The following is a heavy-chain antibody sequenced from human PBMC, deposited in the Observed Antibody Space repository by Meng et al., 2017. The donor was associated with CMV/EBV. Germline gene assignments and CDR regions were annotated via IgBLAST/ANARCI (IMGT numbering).Heavy chain of an antibody. CDR1: GFTFSSYA. CDR2: ISGSGGST. Sequence: GESLKISCAASGFTFSSYAMSWVRQAPGKGLEWVSAISGSGGSTYYADSVKGRFTISRDNSKNTLYLQMNSLRAEDTAVYCCAKEMGESGYYDFWSGYRWDYWGQGTLVTVSS. CDR3: AKEMGESGYYDFWSGYRWDY. D-gene: IGHD3-3*01. V-gene: IGHV3-23*01. J-gene: IGHJ4*02.